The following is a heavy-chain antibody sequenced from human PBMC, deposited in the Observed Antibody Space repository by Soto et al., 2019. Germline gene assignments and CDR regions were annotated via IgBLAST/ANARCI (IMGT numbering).Heavy chain of an antibody. D-gene: IGHD3-16*02. V-gene: IGHV1-18*01. CDR2: INAYNGNT. CDR1: GYTFTSYG. CDR3: ARVAGDYVWGSYRTQGFDY. Sequence: ASVKVSCKASGYTFTSYGISWVRQAPGQGLEWMGWINAYNGNTNYAQKLQGRVTMTTDTSTSTAYMELRSLRYDDTAVFYCARVAGDYVWGSYRTQGFDYWGRGTLVTVSS. J-gene: IGHJ4*02.